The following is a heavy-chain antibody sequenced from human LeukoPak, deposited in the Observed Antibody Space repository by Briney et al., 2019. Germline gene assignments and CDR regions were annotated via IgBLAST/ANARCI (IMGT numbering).Heavy chain of an antibody. J-gene: IGHJ4*02. V-gene: IGHV3-30*18. Sequence: AASGFSLSSYDLHWVGQAPGKGLEWVAVISYDGSNKYYADSVKGRFTISRDNSKNTLYLQMNSLRAEDTAVYYFANGPTESGSWHEDSHYWGQGTLVTVSS. CDR2: ISYDGSNK. D-gene: IGHD6-13*01. CDR1: GFSLSSYD. CDR3: ANGPTESGSWHEDSHY.